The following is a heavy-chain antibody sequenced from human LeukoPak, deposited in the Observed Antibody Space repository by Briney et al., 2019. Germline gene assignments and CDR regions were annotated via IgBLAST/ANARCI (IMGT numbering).Heavy chain of an antibody. Sequence: PGGSLRLSCAASGFTFSSYAMHWVRQAPGKGLEWVAVISYDGSNKYYADSVKGRFTISRDNSKNTLYLQMNSLRAEDTAVYYCARDGVLGQLPYYYYYYMDVWGKGTTVTVSS. CDR2: ISYDGSNK. D-gene: IGHD2-2*01. CDR3: ARDGVLGQLPYYYYYYMDV. V-gene: IGHV3-30*04. CDR1: GFTFSSYA. J-gene: IGHJ6*03.